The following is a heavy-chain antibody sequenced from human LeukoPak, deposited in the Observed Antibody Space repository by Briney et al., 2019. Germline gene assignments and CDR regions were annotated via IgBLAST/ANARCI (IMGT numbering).Heavy chain of an antibody. D-gene: IGHD3-3*01. CDR1: GYTFTGYY. J-gene: IGHJ4*02. CDR2: INPNSGGT. CDR3: ATGGVWSGYFPRLDY. V-gene: IGHV1-2*04. Sequence: GASVKVSCKASGYTFTGYYMHWVRQAPGQGLEWMGWINPNSGGTNYAQKFQGWVTMTRDTSISTAYMELSRLRSDDTAVYYCATGGVWSGYFPRLDYWGQGTLVTVSS.